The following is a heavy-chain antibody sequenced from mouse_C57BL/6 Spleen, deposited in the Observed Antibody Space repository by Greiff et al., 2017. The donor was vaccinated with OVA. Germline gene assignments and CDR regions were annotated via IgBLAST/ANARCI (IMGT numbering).Heavy chain of an antibody. V-gene: IGHV1-54*01. CDR1: GYAFTNYL. CDR3: ARSGYGSSPRYFDV. Sequence: QVQLQQSGAELVRPGTSVKVSCKASGYAFTNYLIEWVKQRPGQGLEWIGVINPGSGGTNYNEKFKGKATLTADKSSSTAYMQLSSLTSEDSAVYFCARSGYGSSPRYFDVWGTGTTVTVSS. D-gene: IGHD1-1*01. J-gene: IGHJ1*03. CDR2: INPGSGGT.